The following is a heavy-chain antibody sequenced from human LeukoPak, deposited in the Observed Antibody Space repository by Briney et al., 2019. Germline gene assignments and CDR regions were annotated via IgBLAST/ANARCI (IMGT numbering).Heavy chain of an antibody. CDR3: AKGFLVVAATPRSLGY. D-gene: IGHD2-15*01. J-gene: IGHJ4*02. CDR1: GFTFSSYG. V-gene: IGHV3-30*18. Sequence: GGSLRLSCAASGFTFSSYGMDWVRQAPGKGLEWVALISHDGSKKYYADSVKGRFTISRDNSKNTLYLQMNTLRAEDAAVYYCAKGFLVVAATPRSLGYWGQGTLVTVSS. CDR2: ISHDGSKK.